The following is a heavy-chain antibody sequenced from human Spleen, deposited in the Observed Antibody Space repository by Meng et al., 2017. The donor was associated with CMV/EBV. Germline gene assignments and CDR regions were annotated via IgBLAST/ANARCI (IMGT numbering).Heavy chain of an antibody. D-gene: IGHD6-13*01. J-gene: IGHJ4*02. CDR2: ISPYNGNS. Sequence: ASVKVSCKASGYNFPSYGITWVRQAPGQGPEWMGWISPYNGNSNYAQKVKDRLTMTTDTSTSTAYMELSSLRSEDTAVYYCAVWSSSWPLDYWGQGTLVTVSS. V-gene: IGHV1-18*01. CDR3: AVWSSSWPLDY. CDR1: GYNFPSYG.